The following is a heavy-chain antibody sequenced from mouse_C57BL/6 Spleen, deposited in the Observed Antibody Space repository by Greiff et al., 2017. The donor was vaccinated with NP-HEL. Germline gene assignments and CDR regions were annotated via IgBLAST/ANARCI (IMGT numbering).Heavy chain of an antibody. CDR3: ARSLLGWFAY. D-gene: IGHD2-12*01. CDR2: INPSTGGT. CDR1: GYSFTGYY. Sequence: EVKLQESGPELVKPGASVKISCKASGYSFTGYYMNWVKQSPEKSLEWIGEINPSTGGTTYNQKFKAKATLTVDKSSSTAYMQLKSLTSEDSAVYFCARSLLGWFAYWGQGTLVTVSA. V-gene: IGHV1-42*01. J-gene: IGHJ3*01.